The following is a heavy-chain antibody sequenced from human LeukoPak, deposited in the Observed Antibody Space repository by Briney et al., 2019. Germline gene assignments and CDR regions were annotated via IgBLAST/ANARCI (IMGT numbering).Heavy chain of an antibody. CDR1: GFTFSSYS. J-gene: IGHJ4*02. CDR3: VCKNYYDSSGFDY. D-gene: IGHD3-22*01. CDR2: ISSSSSYI. Sequence: GGSLRLSCAASGFTFSSYSMNWVRQAPGKGLEWVSSISSSSSYIYYADSVKGRFTISRDNAKNSLYLQMNSLRAEDTAVYYCVCKNYYDSSGFDYWGQGTLVTVSS. V-gene: IGHV3-21*01.